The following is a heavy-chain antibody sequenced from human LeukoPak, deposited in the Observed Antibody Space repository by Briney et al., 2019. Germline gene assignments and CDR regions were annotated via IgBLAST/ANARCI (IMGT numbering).Heavy chain of an antibody. J-gene: IGHJ5*02. CDR3: ARPPTYCGGDCYYFDP. CDR2: IHHTGST. Sequence: PSETLSLTCAVSGGSISSSGYSWSWIRQPPGKGLEWIGYIHHTGSTYYNPSLKSRVTISVDRSKNQFSLKLSSVTAADTAMYFCARPPTYCGGDCYYFDPWGQGTLVTVSS. CDR1: GGSISSSGYS. V-gene: IGHV4-30-2*01. D-gene: IGHD2-21*02.